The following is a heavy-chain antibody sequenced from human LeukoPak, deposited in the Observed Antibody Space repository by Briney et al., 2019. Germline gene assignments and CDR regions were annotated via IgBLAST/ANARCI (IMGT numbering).Heavy chain of an antibody. D-gene: IGHD2-2*01. V-gene: IGHV4-59*08. CDR1: GGSISRYY. Sequence: SETLSLTCTVSGGSISRYYWSWIRQPPGKGLEWIRYIYHSGSTNYNPSLKSRVTMSVDTSKNQFSLRLRSVTAADTAVYYCASYFGYCSSTSCSGYFDYWGQGTLVTVSS. CDR3: ASYFGYCSSTSCSGYFDY. CDR2: IYHSGST. J-gene: IGHJ4*02.